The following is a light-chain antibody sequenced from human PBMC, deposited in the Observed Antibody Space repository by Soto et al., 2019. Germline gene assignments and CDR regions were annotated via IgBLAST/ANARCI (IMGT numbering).Light chain of an antibody. Sequence: QSALTQPASVSGSPGQSITISCTGTSSDVGGYNTVSWYQQHPGKAPRIMIYDDANRPSGVSDRFSGSKSGNTASLTISGLQADDEADYYCCSYTSSSTLVFGGGTKVTVL. CDR2: DDA. CDR1: SSDVGGYNT. J-gene: IGLJ3*02. CDR3: CSYTSSSTLV. V-gene: IGLV2-14*01.